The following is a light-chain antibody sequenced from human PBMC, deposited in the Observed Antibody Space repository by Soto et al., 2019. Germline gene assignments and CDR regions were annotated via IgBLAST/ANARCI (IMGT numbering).Light chain of an antibody. J-gene: IGKJ1*01. Sequence: EIVLTQSPGTLSLSPGERATLSCRASQSVISDYLAWYQQKPGQAPRLLIYSASSRATGMPDRFSGSGSGTDFTLTISRLEPEDFAVYYCQHYGSSTWTFGQGTKVEIK. CDR2: SAS. CDR3: QHYGSSTWT. CDR1: QSVISDY. V-gene: IGKV3-20*01.